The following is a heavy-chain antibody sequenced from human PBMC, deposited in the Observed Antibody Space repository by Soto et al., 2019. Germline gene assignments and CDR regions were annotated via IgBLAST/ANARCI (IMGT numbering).Heavy chain of an antibody. CDR2: INQSGST. CDR1: AGSFSDNY. Sequence: SETLSLTCAVYAGSFSDNYWSWIRQPPGKGLEWIGEINQSGSTNYNPSLKSRVTISVDTSKNQFSLKLSSVTAADTAVYYCARLRAWGDRSGPLDLWGQGTLVTVSS. J-gene: IGHJ5*02. D-gene: IGHD3-16*01. V-gene: IGHV4-34*01. CDR3: ARLRAWGDRSGPLDL.